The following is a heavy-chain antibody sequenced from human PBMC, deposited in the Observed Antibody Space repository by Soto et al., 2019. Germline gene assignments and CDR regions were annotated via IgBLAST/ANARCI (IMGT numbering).Heavy chain of an antibody. CDR3: ARGGVYDSSDAEAFDI. J-gene: IGHJ3*02. CDR1: GGTFSSYA. CDR2: IIPIFGTA. Sequence: QVQLVQSGAEVKKPGSSVKVSCKASGGTFSSYAISWVRQAPGQGLEWMGGIIPIFGTANYAQKFQGRVTIPADESTSTAYVELSSLSSEDTGVYYCARGGVYDSSDAEAFDIWVQGSMVTVSS. V-gene: IGHV1-69*01. D-gene: IGHD3-22*01.